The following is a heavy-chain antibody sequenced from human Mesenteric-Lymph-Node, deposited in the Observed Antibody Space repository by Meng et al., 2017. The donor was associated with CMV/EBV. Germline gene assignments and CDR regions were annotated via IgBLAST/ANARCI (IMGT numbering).Heavy chain of an antibody. CDR1: GGTFSNYA. V-gene: IGHV1-69*10. Sequence: SVKVSCKASGGTFSNYAISWVRQAPGQGLEWMGGIIPILGIANYAQKFQGRVTITADKSTSTAYMELSSLRSEDTAVYYCARDHPTIFGANWFDPWGQGTLVTVSS. J-gene: IGHJ5*02. CDR2: IIPILGIA. D-gene: IGHD3-3*01. CDR3: ARDHPTIFGANWFDP.